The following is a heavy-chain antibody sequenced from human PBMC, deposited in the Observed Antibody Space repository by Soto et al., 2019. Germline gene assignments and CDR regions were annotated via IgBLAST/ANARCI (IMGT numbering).Heavy chain of an antibody. D-gene: IGHD1-20*01. V-gene: IGHV2-70*13. CDR2: IERDDDDK. J-gene: IGHJ6*02. CDR1: GFSLTSPGMC. CDR3: ARSIRGPRRFNGMDV. Sequence: SVPALVNPTETLTLTCTFSGFSLTSPGMCVSWIRQSPGKALEWLALIERDDDDKYYSTSLKTRLTISKDTRKNQVVLTMANMEPADTATYYCARSIRGPRRFNGMDVWGQGTTVTVSS.